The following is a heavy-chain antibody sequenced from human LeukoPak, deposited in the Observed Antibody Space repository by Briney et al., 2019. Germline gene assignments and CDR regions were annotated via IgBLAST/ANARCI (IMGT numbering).Heavy chain of an antibody. CDR1: GGSISSYY. CDR3: ARGRFWLDP. CDR2: IYYSGST. D-gene: IGHD3-3*01. V-gene: IGHV4-59*01. J-gene: IGHJ5*02. Sequence: SETLSLTCTISGGSISSYYWSWIRQPPGKGLEWIGYIYYSGSTNYNPSLKSRVTISVDTSKNQSSLKLSSVTAADTAVYYCARGRFWLDPWGQGTLVTVSS.